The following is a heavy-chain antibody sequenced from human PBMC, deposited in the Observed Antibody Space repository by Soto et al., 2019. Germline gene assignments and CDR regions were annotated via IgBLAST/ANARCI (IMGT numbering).Heavy chain of an antibody. V-gene: IGHV4-34*01. D-gene: IGHD2-2*01. Sequence: SETLSLTCAVYGGSFSGYYWSWIRQPPGKGLEWIGEINHSGSTNYNPSLKSRVTISVDTSKNQFSLKLSSVTAADTAVYYCARGRRIVVVPAAMWSWNWFDPWGQGTLVTVSS. CDR2: INHSGST. CDR3: ARGRRIVVVPAAMWSWNWFDP. J-gene: IGHJ5*02. CDR1: GGSFSGYY.